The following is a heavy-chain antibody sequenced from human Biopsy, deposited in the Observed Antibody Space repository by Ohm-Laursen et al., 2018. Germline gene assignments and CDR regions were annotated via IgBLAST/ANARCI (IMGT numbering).Heavy chain of an antibody. D-gene: IGHD5-18*01. CDR3: ARGSSYGYDFDY. CDR2: IYYSGST. CDR1: DGSINSYY. Sequence: GTLSLTWTVSDGSINSYYWNWIRQPPGKRLEWIGNIYYSGSTNFNPSLKSRVTISVDTSKNQFSLKLSSVTAADTAVYFCARGSSYGYDFDYWGQGTLVAVSS. J-gene: IGHJ4*02. V-gene: IGHV4-59*01.